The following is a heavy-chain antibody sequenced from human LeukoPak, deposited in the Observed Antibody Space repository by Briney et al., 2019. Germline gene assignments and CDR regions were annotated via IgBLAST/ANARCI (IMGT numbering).Heavy chain of an antibody. J-gene: IGHJ6*02. D-gene: IGHD3-3*01. V-gene: IGHV3-7*03. CDR1: AFIFSGHW. CDR2: IKEDGSER. Sequence: GGSLRLSCEGSAFIFSGHWMNWVRQTPGKGLEWVASIKEDGSERQYVDSVKGRFSISRDNTKGSLFLQLNSLRAEDTAVYYCARDRDTTIFGVPFYYYYGMDVWGQGTTVTVSS. CDR3: ARDRDTTIFGVPFYYYYGMDV.